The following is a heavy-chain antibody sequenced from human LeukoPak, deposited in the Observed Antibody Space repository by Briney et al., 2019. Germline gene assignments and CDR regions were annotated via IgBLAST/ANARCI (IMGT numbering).Heavy chain of an antibody. V-gene: IGHV4-61*01. CDR2: IYYSGST. CDR1: GGSISSSRYY. Sequence: KPSETLSLTCTVSGGSISSSRYYWSWIRQPPGKGLEWIGYIYYSGSTNYNPSLKSRVTISVDTSKNQFSLKLSSVTAADTAVYYCARVGYYGSGSYYFDYWGQGTLVTVSS. CDR3: ARVGYYGSGSYYFDY. J-gene: IGHJ4*02. D-gene: IGHD3-10*01.